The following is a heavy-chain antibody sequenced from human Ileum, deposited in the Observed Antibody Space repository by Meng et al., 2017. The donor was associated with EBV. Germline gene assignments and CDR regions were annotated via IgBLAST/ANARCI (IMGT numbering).Heavy chain of an antibody. Sequence: QVQLQESGPGLVKPSQPLSLTCTVSGGSISSSNYYWSWRRQPPGKGLEWSGHIYNSGSTYYNPSLKSRITISVDTSKNQFSLKLSSVTAADTAVYYCARGQKGYFDLWGRGTLVTVSS. CDR1: GGSISSSNYY. CDR2: IYNSGST. J-gene: IGHJ2*01. CDR3: ARGQKGYFDL. V-gene: IGHV4-30-4*01.